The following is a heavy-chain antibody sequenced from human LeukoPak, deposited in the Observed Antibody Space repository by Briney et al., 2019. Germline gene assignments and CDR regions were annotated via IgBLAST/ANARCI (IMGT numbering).Heavy chain of an antibody. V-gene: IGHV4-38-2*01. CDR1: GYSISSGYY. Sequence: SETLSLTCAVSGYSISSGYYWCCIPQPPGKGLEWIGSIYHSGRTYYNTSLKLRVNISVDTSKNQFSLKMSSMTAADTAVYYCATQGTNDVPENDAFDIWGQGTMVTVSS. CDR2: IYHSGRT. D-gene: IGHD3-10*01. CDR3: ATQGTNDVPENDAFDI. J-gene: IGHJ3*02.